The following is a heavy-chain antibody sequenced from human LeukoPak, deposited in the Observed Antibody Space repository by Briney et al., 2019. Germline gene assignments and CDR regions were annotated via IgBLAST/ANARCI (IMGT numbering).Heavy chain of an antibody. CDR3: AKGSGSGWYGWFAP. Sequence: GGSLRLSCAVSGFTFSSYTMNWVRQTPGKGLEWVSSISSSGSYIYYADFVKGRFTISRDNSKNTFYLQMNSLRAEDTAVYSCAKGSGSGWYGWFAPWGQGTLVTVSS. J-gene: IGHJ5*02. CDR1: GFTFSSYT. D-gene: IGHD6-19*01. V-gene: IGHV3-21*04. CDR2: ISSSGSYI.